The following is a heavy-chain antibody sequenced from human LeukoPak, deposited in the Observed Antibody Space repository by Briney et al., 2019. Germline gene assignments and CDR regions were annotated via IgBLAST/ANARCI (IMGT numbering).Heavy chain of an antibody. CDR2: ISAYNGNT. D-gene: IGHD3-22*01. CDR1: GYTFTSYG. CDR3: ARVPYYDSSEGWFDP. J-gene: IGHJ5*02. V-gene: IGHV1-18*01. Sequence: GESLKISCKGSGYTFTSYGISWVRQAPGQGLEWMGWISAYNGNTNYAQKLQGRVTMTTDTSTSTAYMELRSLRSDDTAVYYCARVPYYDSSEGWFDPWGQGTLVTVSS.